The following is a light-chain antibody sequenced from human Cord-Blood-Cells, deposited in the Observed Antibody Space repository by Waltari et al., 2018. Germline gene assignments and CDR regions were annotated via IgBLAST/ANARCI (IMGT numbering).Light chain of an antibody. J-gene: IGLJ1*01. CDR3: SSYTSSSTYV. Sequence: QSALTQPASESGSPGHSITFPCPGTSSDVAGYTYVSWYQQHPGKAPKRMIYDVSNRPSGVSNRFAGSESGNTASLTISGLQAEDEADYYCSSYTSSSTYVFGTGTKVTVL. CDR2: DVS. V-gene: IGLV2-14*01. CDR1: SSDVAGYTY.